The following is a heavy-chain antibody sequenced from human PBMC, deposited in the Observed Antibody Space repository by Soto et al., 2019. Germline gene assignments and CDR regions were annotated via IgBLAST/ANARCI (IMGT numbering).Heavy chain of an antibody. D-gene: IGHD5-12*01. CDR2: VSSEGGTQ. J-gene: IGHJ2*01. V-gene: IGHV3-30-3*01. Sequence: QVQLVESGGGVVQPGGSLRLSCAASGFTFSTYAMQWVRQAPGKGLEWVAVVSSEGGTQFYADSVKGRFTISRDNSKNSLYVEMRRLTIAAAAIYYCAREKYYSGHGISNPDIWGRGTLVTVSS. CDR3: AREKYYSGHGISNPDI. CDR1: GFTFSTYA.